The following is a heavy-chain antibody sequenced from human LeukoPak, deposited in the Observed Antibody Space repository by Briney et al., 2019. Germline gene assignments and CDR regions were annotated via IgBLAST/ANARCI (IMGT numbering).Heavy chain of an antibody. J-gene: IGHJ4*02. CDR1: GGSFSGYY. D-gene: IGHD3-10*01. CDR2: INHSGST. CDR3: AREARDYYGSGSYYHDY. V-gene: IGHV4-34*01. Sequence: PSETLSLTCAAYGGSFSGYYWSWIRQPPGKGLEWIGEINHSGSTNYNPSLKSRVTISVDTSKNQFSLKLSSATAADTAVYYCAREARDYYGSGSYYHDYWGQGTLVTVSS.